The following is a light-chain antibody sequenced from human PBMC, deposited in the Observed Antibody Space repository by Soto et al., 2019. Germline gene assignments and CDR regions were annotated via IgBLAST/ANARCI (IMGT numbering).Light chain of an antibody. CDR3: QQTDGIPIT. Sequence: DSQMTQSPATLSASVGSRLTITCRASQSISRWLTWYQQKPGKAPNILIYAASSLQSGVPSRFSGSLSGTDFSLTISSLQTEDFATYYCQQTDGIPITFGQGTRLEIK. V-gene: IGKV1-39*01. CDR2: AAS. J-gene: IGKJ5*01. CDR1: QSISRW.